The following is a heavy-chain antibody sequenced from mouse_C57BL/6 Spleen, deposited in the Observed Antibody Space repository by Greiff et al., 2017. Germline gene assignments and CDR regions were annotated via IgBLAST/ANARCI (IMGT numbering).Heavy chain of an antibody. CDR3: ARHSRRSFDV. J-gene: IGHJ1*03. V-gene: IGHV5-12*01. CDR2: ISNGGGST. D-gene: IGHD2-12*01. Sequence: EVKVVESGGGLVQPGGSLKLSCAASGFTFSDYYMYWVRQTPEKRLEWVAYISNGGGSTYYPDTVKGRFTISRDNAKNTLYLQMSRLKSEYTAMYYCARHSRRSFDVWGTGTTVTVSS. CDR1: GFTFSDYY.